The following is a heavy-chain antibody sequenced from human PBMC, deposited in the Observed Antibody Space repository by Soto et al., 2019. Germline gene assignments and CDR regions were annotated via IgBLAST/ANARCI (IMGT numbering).Heavy chain of an antibody. CDR2: IYYSGST. D-gene: IGHD3-10*01. CDR3: ARGTSHYYYGSGSYYNLYYFDY. J-gene: IGHJ4*02. Sequence: QVQLQESGPGLVKPSETLSLTCTVSGGSISSYYWSWIRQPPGKGLEWIGYIYYSGSTNYNPSLKSRVTISVDTSKNQFSLKLSSVTAADTAVYYCARGTSHYYYGSGSYYNLYYFDYWGQGTLVTVSS. V-gene: IGHV4-59*01. CDR1: GGSISSYY.